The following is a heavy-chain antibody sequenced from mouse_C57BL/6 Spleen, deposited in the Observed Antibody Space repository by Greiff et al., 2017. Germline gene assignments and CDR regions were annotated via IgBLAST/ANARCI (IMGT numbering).Heavy chain of an antibody. CDR2: ISDGGSYT. J-gene: IGHJ2*01. CDR3: SGGRNWWRKGDYFGC. CDR1: GFTFSSYA. D-gene: IGHD1-1*02. V-gene: IGHV5-4*01. Sequence: VQLKESGGGLVKPGGSLKLSCAASGFTFSSYAMSWVRQTPEKRVEWVATISDGGSYTYYPDNVKGRFTISRDNAKNNLYLQMSRLKSEDTAMYYCSGGRNWWRKGDYFGCGGQGTTLSGSS.